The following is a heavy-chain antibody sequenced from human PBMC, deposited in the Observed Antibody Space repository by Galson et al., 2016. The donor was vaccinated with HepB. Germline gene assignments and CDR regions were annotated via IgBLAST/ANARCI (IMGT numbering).Heavy chain of an antibody. J-gene: IGHJ3*02. CDR2: IKRDGSEE. D-gene: IGHD3-22*01. CDR1: GFTMRAHW. Sequence: SLRLSCAASGFTMRAHWMSWVRQAPGQGLEWVASIKRDGSEEYFVDSVKGRFTISRDNAKNSTYLQMNNLKAEDTAVYFCARPYYYDNSGWRRFDALDIWGQGTTVTVSS. V-gene: IGHV3-7*03. CDR3: ARPYYYDNSGWRRFDALDI.